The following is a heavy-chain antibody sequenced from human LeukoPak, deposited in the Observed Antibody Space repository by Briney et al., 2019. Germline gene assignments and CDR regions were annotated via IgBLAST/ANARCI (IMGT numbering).Heavy chain of an antibody. CDR3: TKYSSRHGMDV. Sequence: GRSVRLSCTASGFTFGDYAMSWVRQARGKGLEWVGFIRSKAYGGTTEYAASVKGRFTISRDDSKSIAYLQMNSLKTEDTAVYYCTKYSSRHGMDVWGKGNTVTVSS. V-gene: IGHV3-49*04. CDR2: IRSKAYGGTT. J-gene: IGHJ6*04. CDR1: GFTFGDYA. D-gene: IGHD6-13*01.